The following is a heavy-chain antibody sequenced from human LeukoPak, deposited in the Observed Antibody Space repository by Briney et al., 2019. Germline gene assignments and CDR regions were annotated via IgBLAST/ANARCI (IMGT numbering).Heavy chain of an antibody. J-gene: IGHJ4*02. V-gene: IGHV3-74*01. Sequence: PGGSLRLSCAASGFTFSSYWMHWVRQAPGKGLVWVSRITTDGSSTSYADSVKGRFTISRDNAKNSLYLQMNSLRAEDTAVYYCARDSGDRAMEDWGQGTLVTVSS. CDR3: ARDSGDRAMED. CDR2: ITTDGSST. CDR1: GFTFSSYW. D-gene: IGHD5-18*01.